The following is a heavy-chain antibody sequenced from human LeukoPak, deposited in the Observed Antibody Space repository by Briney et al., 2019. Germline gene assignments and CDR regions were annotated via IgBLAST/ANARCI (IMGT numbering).Heavy chain of an antibody. CDR1: GYTFTDSY. V-gene: IGHV1-2*02. CDR2: INPKPNSGAT. J-gene: IGHJ6*03. Sequence: ASVKVSCKASGYTFTDSYMHWAREAPGQGLEWMGWINPKPNSGATMYAQKFQGRVTMTRDTSISTVYMELSRLRSDDTAVYYCASGRTIFYYYMDVWGKGTTVTISS. D-gene: IGHD3-3*02. CDR3: ASGRTIFYYYMDV.